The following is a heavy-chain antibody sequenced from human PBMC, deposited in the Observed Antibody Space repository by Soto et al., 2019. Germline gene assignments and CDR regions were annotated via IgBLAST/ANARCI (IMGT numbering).Heavy chain of an antibody. D-gene: IGHD6-13*01. Sequence: EVQLVESGGGLIQPGGSLRLSCAASGFTVSSHYMSWVRQAPGKGLEWVSVIYSGGSTYYADSVKGRFTISRDNSKNTLYLQMNSLRAEDTAVYYCARDPRQQIYYYYGMDVWGQGTTVTVSS. V-gene: IGHV3-53*01. CDR3: ARDPRQQIYYYYGMDV. CDR2: IYSGGST. J-gene: IGHJ6*02. CDR1: GFTVSSHY.